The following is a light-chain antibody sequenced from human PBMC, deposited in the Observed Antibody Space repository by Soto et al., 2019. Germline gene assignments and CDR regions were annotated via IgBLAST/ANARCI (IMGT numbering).Light chain of an antibody. CDR3: QQYDDPS. CDR2: DAS. J-gene: IGKJ3*01. Sequence: DIQMTQSPSSLSASVGDRVTITCQASQDISNYLNWYQQKPGKAPKLLIYDASNLETGVPSRFSGSGSGTDFTFSISRRQPEDIATYYCQQYDDPSFGPGTKVDIK. CDR1: QDISNY. V-gene: IGKV1-33*01.